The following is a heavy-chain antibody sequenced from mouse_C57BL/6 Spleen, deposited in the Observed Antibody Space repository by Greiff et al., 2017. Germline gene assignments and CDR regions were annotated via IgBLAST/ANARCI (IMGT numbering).Heavy chain of an antibody. CDR2: IRSKSNNYAT. J-gene: IGHJ2*01. CDR1: GFSFNTYA. V-gene: IGHV10-1*01. Sequence: GGGLVQPKGSLKLSCAASGFSFNTYAMNRVRQAPGKGLEWVARIRSKSNNYATYYADSVKDRFTISRDDSESMLYLQMNNLKTENTAMYYCVRHPGYWGEGTTLTVSS. CDR3: VRHPGY.